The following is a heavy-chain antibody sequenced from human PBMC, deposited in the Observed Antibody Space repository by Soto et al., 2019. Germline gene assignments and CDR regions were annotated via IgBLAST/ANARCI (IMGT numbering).Heavy chain of an antibody. V-gene: IGHV4-34*01. Sequence: SETLSLTCAVYGGFFSGYYWSWIRQPPGKGLEWIGEINHSGSTNYNPSLKSRVTISVDTSKNQFSLKLSSVTAADTAVYYCARVGITMVRGVIIKAPYWFDPWGQGTLVTVS. CDR3: ARVGITMVRGVIIKAPYWFDP. D-gene: IGHD3-10*01. CDR1: GGFFSGYY. J-gene: IGHJ5*02. CDR2: INHSGST.